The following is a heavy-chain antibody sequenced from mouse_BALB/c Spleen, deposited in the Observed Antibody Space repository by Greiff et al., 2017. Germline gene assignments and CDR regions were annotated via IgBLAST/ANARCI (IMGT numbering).Heavy chain of an antibody. CDR2: IDPANGNT. V-gene: IGHV14-3*02. D-gene: IGHD1-1*01. J-gene: IGHJ3*01. CDR3: ARDGSSYEAPFAY. Sequence: VQLQQSGAELVKPGASVKLSCTASGFNIKDTYMHWVKQRPEQGLEWIGRIDPANGNTKYDPKFQGKATITADTSSNTAYLQLSSLTSEDTAVYYGARDGSSYEAPFAYWGQGTLVTVSA. CDR1: GFNIKDTY.